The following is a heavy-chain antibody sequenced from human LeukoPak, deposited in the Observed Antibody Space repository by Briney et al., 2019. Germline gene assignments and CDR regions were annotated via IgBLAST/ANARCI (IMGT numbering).Heavy chain of an antibody. CDR2: IYYSGST. V-gene: IGHV4-59*12. J-gene: IGHJ6*03. Sequence: SETLSLTCTVSGGSISSYYWSWIRQPPGKGLEWIGYIYYSGSTNYNPSLKSRVTISVDTSKNQFSLKLSSVTAADTAVYYCARGEVDSSSWYRPRYYYMDVRGKGTTVTISS. CDR1: GGSISSYY. CDR3: ARGEVDSSSWYRPRYYYMDV. D-gene: IGHD6-13*01.